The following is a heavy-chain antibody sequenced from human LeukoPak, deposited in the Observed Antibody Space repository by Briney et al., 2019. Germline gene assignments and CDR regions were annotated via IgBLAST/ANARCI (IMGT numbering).Heavy chain of an antibody. Sequence: PPGTLSLTCAVYGGSFSGYYWSWIRQPPGTGVKWLGEMNHSESTNCNPSLKSRVTISLDTSKNQFSLKLSSVTAADTAVYYCVRQGYYYGSGRGDFDIWGQGTMVTVSS. V-gene: IGHV4-34*01. D-gene: IGHD3-10*01. CDR3: VRQGYYYGSGRGDFDI. CDR1: GGSFSGYY. CDR2: MNHSEST. J-gene: IGHJ3*02.